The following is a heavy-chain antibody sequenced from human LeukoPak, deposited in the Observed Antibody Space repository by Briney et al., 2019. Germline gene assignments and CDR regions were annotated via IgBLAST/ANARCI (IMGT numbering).Heavy chain of an antibody. CDR3: ARVGELGYDSSGYPYPWDYYYYMDV. J-gene: IGHJ6*03. Sequence: ASVKVSCKASGGTFSSYAISWVRQAPGQGLEWMGGIIPIFGTANYAQKFQGRVTITADKSTSTAYMELSSLRSEDTAVYYCARVGELGYDSSGYPYPWDYYYYMDVWGKGTTVTVSS. V-gene: IGHV1-69*06. CDR2: IIPIFGTA. CDR1: GGTFSSYA. D-gene: IGHD3-22*01.